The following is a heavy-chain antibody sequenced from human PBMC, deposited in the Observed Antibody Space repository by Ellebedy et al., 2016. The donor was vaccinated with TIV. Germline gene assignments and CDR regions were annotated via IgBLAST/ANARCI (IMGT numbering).Heavy chain of an antibody. V-gene: IGHV3-7*01. CDR1: GFTFSSYW. Sequence: GGSLRLSCAASGFTFSSYWMRWVRQAPGKGLEWVDNIKQDGSENYYVDSVKGLFTISRDNAKNSLYLQMNRLRAEDTAVYYCARGDYYDSSCYYHDAFDIWGQGTMVTVSS. CDR2: IKQDGSEN. J-gene: IGHJ3*02. D-gene: IGHD3-22*01. CDR3: ARGDYYDSSCYYHDAFDI.